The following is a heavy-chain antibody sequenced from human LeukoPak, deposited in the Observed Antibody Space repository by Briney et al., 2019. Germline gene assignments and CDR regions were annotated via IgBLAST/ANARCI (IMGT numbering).Heavy chain of an antibody. CDR1: GFTFSSYA. D-gene: IGHD2-21*02. CDR2: ISGSGATT. Sequence: PGESLRLSCAASGFTFSSYAMSWVRQAPGKGLEWVSTISGSGATTYYADSVRGRFTISRDNSKNTLYLQMNSLRADDTAVYYCAKTPSLTVGVVTATDFDYWGQGTLVTVSS. J-gene: IGHJ4*02. V-gene: IGHV3-23*01. CDR3: AKTPSLTVGVVTATDFDY.